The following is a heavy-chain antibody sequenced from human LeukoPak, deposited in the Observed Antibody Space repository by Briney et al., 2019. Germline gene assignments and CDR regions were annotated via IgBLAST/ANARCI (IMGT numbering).Heavy chain of an antibody. Sequence: GGSLRLSCAASGFTFSNSWMSWVRQAPGKGLEWVGRIKSKTDGGTTDYAAPVKGRFTISRDDSKNTLYLQMNSVKTEETDVYYCTTDGVCSGGSCYLSWGQGTLVTVSS. CDR2: IKSKTDGGTT. CDR1: GFTFSNSW. D-gene: IGHD2-15*01. V-gene: IGHV3-15*01. J-gene: IGHJ5*02. CDR3: TTDGVCSGGSCYLS.